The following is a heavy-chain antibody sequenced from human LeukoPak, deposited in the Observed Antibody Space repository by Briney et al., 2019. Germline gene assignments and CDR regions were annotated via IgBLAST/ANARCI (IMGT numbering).Heavy chain of an antibody. V-gene: IGHV3-21*01. D-gene: IGHD3-3*01. CDR2: ISSSSSYI. J-gene: IGHJ3*02. CDR3: ARGVGPRNWSGAFDI. Sequence: GGSLRLSCAASGFTFSSYSMNWVRQAPGKGLEWVSSISSSSSYIYYADSVKGRFTISRDNAKNSLYLQMNSLRAEDTAVYYCARGVGPRNWSGAFDIWGQGTMVTVSS. CDR1: GFTFSSYS.